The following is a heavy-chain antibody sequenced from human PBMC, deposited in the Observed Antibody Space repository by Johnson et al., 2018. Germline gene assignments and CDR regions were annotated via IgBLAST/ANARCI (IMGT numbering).Heavy chain of an antibody. CDR2: ISSSSSYI. J-gene: IGHJ3*02. V-gene: IGHV3-21*01. CDR1: GFTFSSYS. CDR3: ARDTGPSFVTAYDAFDI. D-gene: IGHD2-21*02. Sequence: VQLVETGGGLVKPGGSLXLSCAASGFTFSSYSMNWVRQAPGKGLEWVSSISSSSSYIYYADSVKGRFTISRDNAKNSLYLQMNSLRAEDTAVYYCARDTGPSFVTAYDAFDIWGQGTMVTVSS.